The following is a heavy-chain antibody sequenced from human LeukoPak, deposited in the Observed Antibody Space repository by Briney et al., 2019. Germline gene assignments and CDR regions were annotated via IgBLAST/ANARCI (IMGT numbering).Heavy chain of an antibody. J-gene: IGHJ4*02. Sequence: ASVKVSCKASGYTFTSYDINWVRQATGQGLEWVGWISTQSGNTNYAQKVQGRLTLTTDRSTNTAYMELRSLRSDDTAVYYCARGAYGDKWGQGTMVTVSS. CDR2: ISTQSGNT. V-gene: IGHV1-18*01. CDR1: GYTFTSYD. D-gene: IGHD4-17*01. CDR3: ARGAYGDK.